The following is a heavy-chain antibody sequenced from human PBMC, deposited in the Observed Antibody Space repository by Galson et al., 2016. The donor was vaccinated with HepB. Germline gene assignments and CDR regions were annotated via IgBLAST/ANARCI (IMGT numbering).Heavy chain of an antibody. V-gene: IGHV1-46*02. D-gene: IGHD3-16*02. CDR2: NKPSGGNT. J-gene: IGHJ4*02. CDR3: ARELDHSFYLYY. Sequence: SVKVSCKASGYTFNTYNMHWVRQAPGQGLEWMGINKPSGGNTIYAQKFQDRITMTRDTSTSTVYMELISLRSEDTAVYYCARELDHSFYLYYWSQGTLLTVSS. CDR1: GYTFNTYN.